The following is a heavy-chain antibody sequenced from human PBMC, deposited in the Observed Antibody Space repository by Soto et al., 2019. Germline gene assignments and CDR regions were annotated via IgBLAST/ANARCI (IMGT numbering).Heavy chain of an antibody. CDR3: ARPEGLRDAFDI. Sequence: GGSLRLSCAASGFTFSSYWMHWVRQAPGKGLVWVSRINSDGSSTSYADSVKGRFTISRDNAKNTLYLQMNSLRAEDTAVYYCARPEGLRDAFDIWGQGTMVTVSS. J-gene: IGHJ3*02. CDR2: INSDGSST. V-gene: IGHV3-74*01. CDR1: GFTFSSYW.